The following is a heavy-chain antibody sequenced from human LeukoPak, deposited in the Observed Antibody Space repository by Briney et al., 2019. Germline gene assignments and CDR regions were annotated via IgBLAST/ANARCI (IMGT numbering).Heavy chain of an antibody. Sequence: GGSLRLSCAASGFTFSSYEVIWVRQAPGKGLEWVSYISASGNTKYYADSVKGRFTVSRDNAKNSLYLQMNSLRAEDTAVYCCAREGYYYFDYRGQGTLVTVSS. CDR3: AREGYYYFDY. J-gene: IGHJ4*02. D-gene: IGHD1-1*01. CDR1: GFTFSSYE. V-gene: IGHV3-48*03. CDR2: ISASGNTK.